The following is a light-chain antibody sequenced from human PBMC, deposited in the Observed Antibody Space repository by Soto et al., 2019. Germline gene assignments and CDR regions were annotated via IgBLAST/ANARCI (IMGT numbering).Light chain of an antibody. CDR3: QQFSSYPLT. V-gene: IGKV3-20*01. J-gene: IGKJ4*01. Sequence: EFVLTQSPGTLXLXXXXXAXXPCXASQTVRSNYLAWYQQKPGQAPRLLIYDASSRATRIPDRFSGGGSGTDFTLTISRLEPEDFAVYYCQQFSSYPLTFGGGTKVDIK. CDR2: DAS. CDR1: QTVRSNY.